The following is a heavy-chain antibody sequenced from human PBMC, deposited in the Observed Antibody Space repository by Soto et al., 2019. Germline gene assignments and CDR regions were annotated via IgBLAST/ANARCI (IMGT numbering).Heavy chain of an antibody. CDR1: GYTFTSYG. J-gene: IGHJ4*02. D-gene: IGHD3-16*01. V-gene: IGHV1-18*01. CDR2: ISAYNGNT. CDR3: ARGWGVKVPDY. Sequence: GASVKVSCTASGYTFTSYGISWVRQAPGQGLEWMGWISAYNGNTNYAQKLQGRVTMTRDTSTTTVYMELSSRTSEDTAVYYCARGWGVKVPDYGGKGTQVTVS.